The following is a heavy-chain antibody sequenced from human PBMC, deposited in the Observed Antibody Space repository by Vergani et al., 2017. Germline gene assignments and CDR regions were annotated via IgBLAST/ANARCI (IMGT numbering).Heavy chain of an antibody. CDR1: GYTFSNYY. J-gene: IGHJ4*02. D-gene: IGHD3-9*01. CDR2: INPSGGHT. Sequence: QVQVVQSGAEVKTSGASVKVSCKTSGYTFSNYYMHWVRQAPGQGLEWMGIINPSGGHTNYAQKLQGRVTMTRDTSTSTVYMELSSLESEDTAIYYCASRDYGILTGYGYWGQGTLVTVSA. V-gene: IGHV1-46*03. CDR3: ASRDYGILTGYGY.